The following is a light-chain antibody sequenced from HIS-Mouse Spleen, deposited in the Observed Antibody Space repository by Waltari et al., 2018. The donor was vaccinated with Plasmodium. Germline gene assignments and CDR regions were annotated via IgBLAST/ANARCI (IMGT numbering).Light chain of an antibody. V-gene: IGLV3-25*03. CDR1: ALPKHY. CDR2: KDS. J-gene: IGLJ3*02. Sequence: SYELTQPPSVSVSPGHTARITCSGDALPKHYAYSSQQKPDQAPVLVIYKDSERPSGIPERFSGSSSGTTVTLTISGVQAEDEADYYCQSADSSGTPNWVFGGGTKLTVL. CDR3: QSADSSGTPNWV.